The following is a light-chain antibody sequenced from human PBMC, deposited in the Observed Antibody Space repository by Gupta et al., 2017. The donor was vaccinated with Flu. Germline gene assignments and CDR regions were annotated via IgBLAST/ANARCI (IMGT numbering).Light chain of an antibody. CDR3: AAWDDGMSGPL. CDR2: CDN. V-gene: IGLV1-47*02. Sequence: RVSISCSGSCGNVGSDYIDWYHQVPGMDPNHLIFCDNKRPAGVPDRCSDARSGAYAALATSGLQPEDEGVDYCAAWDDGMSGPLFGGGTRLAVL. J-gene: IGLJ2*01. CDR1: CGNVGSDY.